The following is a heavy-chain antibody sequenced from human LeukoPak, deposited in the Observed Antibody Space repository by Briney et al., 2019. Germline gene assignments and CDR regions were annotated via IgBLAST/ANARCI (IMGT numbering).Heavy chain of an antibody. Sequence: GGSLRLSCAASDFTFSSYSMNWVRQAPGKGLEWVSSISSSSSYIYYADSVKGRFTISRDNAKNSLYLQMNSLRAEDTAVYYCSGYEYYDYVWGSYRHGDWGQGTLVTVSS. CDR3: SGYEYYDYVWGSYRHGD. CDR2: ISSSSSYI. D-gene: IGHD3-16*02. V-gene: IGHV3-21*01. J-gene: IGHJ4*02. CDR1: DFTFSSYS.